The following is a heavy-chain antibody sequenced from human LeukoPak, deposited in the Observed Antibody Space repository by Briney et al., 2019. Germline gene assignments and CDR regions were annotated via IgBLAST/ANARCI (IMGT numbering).Heavy chain of an antibody. V-gene: IGHV1-58*01. D-gene: IGHD3-22*01. CDR1: GFTFISSA. J-gene: IGHJ4*02. Sequence: SVKVSCKTSGFTFISSAVQWVRQARGQRLECIGWIVVGSGNTNYAQRFQERVTITRDMSTSTAYMELSSLRSEDTAVYYCAADPSYSSGYRYYFDYWGQGTLVTVSS. CDR2: IVVGSGNT. CDR3: AADPSYSSGYRYYFDY.